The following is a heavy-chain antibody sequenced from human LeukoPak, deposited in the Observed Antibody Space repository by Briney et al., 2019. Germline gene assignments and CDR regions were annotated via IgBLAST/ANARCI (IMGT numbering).Heavy chain of an antibody. Sequence: GGSLRLSCAASGFTFSSYSMNWVRQAPGKGLEWVSSISSSSSYIYYADSAKGRFTISRDNAKNSLYLQMNSLRAEDTAVYYCAREQSMVAQPPETYYYYMDVWGKGTTVTVSS. CDR3: AREQSMVAQPPETYYYYMDV. CDR2: ISSSSSYI. D-gene: IGHD3-10*01. V-gene: IGHV3-21*01. J-gene: IGHJ6*03. CDR1: GFTFSSYS.